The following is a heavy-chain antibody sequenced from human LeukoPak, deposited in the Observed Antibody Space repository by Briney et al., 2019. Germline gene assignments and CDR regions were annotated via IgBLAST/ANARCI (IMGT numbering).Heavy chain of an antibody. V-gene: IGHV4-39*07. Sequence: PSETLSLTCTVSGGSISSSSYYWGWIRQPPGKGLEWIGSIYYSGSTYYNPSLKSRVTISVDTSKNQFSLKLSSVTAADTAVYYCAGLEVLLPPAHFDYWGQGTLVTVSS. CDR2: IYYSGST. D-gene: IGHD2-2*01. J-gene: IGHJ4*02. CDR1: GGSISSSSYY. CDR3: AGLEVLLPPAHFDY.